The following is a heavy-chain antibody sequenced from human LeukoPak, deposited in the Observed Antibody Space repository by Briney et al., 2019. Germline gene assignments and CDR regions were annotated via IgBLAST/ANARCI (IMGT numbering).Heavy chain of an antibody. J-gene: IGHJ4*02. CDR1: GGSISSGSYY. CDR3: AREVVGATNDY. Sequence: SQTLSLTCTVSGGSISSGSYYWSWIRQPAGKGLEWIGRIYTSGSTNYDPSLKSRVTISVDTSKNQFSLKLSSVTAADTAVYYCAREVVGATNDYWGQGTLVTVSS. D-gene: IGHD1-26*01. V-gene: IGHV4-61*02. CDR2: IYTSGST.